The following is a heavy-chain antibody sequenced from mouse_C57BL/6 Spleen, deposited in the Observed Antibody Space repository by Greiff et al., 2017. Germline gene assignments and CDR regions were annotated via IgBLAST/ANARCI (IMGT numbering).Heavy chain of an antibody. CDR3: ARDGYDGAMDY. V-gene: IGHV1-72*01. J-gene: IGHJ4*01. Sequence: VQLQQPGAELVKPGASVKLSCKASGYTFTSYWMHWVKQRPGRGLEWIGRIDPNSGGTKYNEKFKSKATLTVDKPSSTAYMQRSSLTSEDSAVYYCARDGYDGAMDYWGQGTSVTVSS. CDR2: IDPNSGGT. D-gene: IGHD2-2*01. CDR1: GYTFTSYW.